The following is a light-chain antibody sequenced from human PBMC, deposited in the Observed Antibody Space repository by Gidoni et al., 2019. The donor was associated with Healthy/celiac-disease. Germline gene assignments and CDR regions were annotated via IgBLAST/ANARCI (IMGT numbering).Light chain of an antibody. CDR2: AAS. V-gene: IGKV1-39*01. J-gene: IGKJ4*01. CDR1: QSISSY. CDR3: QQSYSTPLLT. Sequence: EIQLTQSPSSRSASVGDRVTITCRASQSISSYLHWYQQKPGKAPKLLIYAASSLQSGVPSRFSGSGSGTDFTLTISSLQPEDFATYYCQQSYSTPLLTFXGXTKVEIK.